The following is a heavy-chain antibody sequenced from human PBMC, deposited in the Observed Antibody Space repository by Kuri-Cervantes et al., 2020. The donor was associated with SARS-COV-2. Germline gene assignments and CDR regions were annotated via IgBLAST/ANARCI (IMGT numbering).Heavy chain of an antibody. CDR3: ARGTNLYYGSGSYPAPYYYYGMDV. J-gene: IGHJ6*02. D-gene: IGHD3-10*01. V-gene: IGHV3-11*01. CDR2: ISSSGSTI. CDR1: GFTFRDYY. Sequence: GESLKISCAASGFTFRDYYMSWSRQAPGKGLEWVSYISSSGSTIYYADSVKGRFTISRDNAKNSLYLQMNSLRAEDTAVYYCARGTNLYYGSGSYPAPYYYYGMDVWGQGTTVTVSS.